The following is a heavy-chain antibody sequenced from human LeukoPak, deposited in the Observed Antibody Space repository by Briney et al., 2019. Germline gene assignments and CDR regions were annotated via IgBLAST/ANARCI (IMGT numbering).Heavy chain of an antibody. J-gene: IGHJ4*02. D-gene: IGHD2-15*01. CDR2: MNPNSGNT. Sequence: ASVKVSCKASGYTFTSYDVNWVRQAPGQGLEWMGWMNPNSGNTGYAQKFQGRVTMTRNTSISTAYMELSSLRSEDTAVYYCARAGGYCGRISCPYYFDYWGQGSLVAVSS. CDR1: GYTFTSYD. V-gene: IGHV1-8*01. CDR3: ARAGGYCGRISCPYYFDY.